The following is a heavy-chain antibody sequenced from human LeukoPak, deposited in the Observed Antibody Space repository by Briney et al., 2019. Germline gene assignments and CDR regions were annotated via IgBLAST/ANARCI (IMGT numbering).Heavy chain of an antibody. CDR2: ISGSGGST. Sequence: GGSLRLSCAASGFTFSSYAVRWVRQAPGKGLEWVSAISGSGGSTYYADSGKGRFTISRDKSKNTLYLQMNSLRAEDTAVNFCAKERRYFDWLLSSSALDYWGQETLVTVSS. CDR1: GFTFSSYA. J-gene: IGHJ4*02. CDR3: AKERRYFDWLLSSSALDY. D-gene: IGHD3-9*01. V-gene: IGHV3-23*01.